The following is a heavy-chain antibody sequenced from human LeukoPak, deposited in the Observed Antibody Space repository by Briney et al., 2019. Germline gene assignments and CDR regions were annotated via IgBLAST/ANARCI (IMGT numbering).Heavy chain of an antibody. J-gene: IGHJ6*03. CDR2: ISAYNGNT. CDR3: ARGRRFSSGWEYYYYMDV. CDR1: GYTFTSYG. V-gene: IGHV1-18*01. Sequence: GASVKVSCKASGYTFTSYGISWVRQAPGQGLEWMGWISAYNGNTNYAQKLQGRVTMTTDTSTSTAYMELRSLRSDDTAVYYCARGRRFSSGWEYYYYMDVWGKGTTVTVSS. D-gene: IGHD6-19*01.